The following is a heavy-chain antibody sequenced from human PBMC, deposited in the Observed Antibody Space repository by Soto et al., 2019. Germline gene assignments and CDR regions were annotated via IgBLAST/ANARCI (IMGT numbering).Heavy chain of an antibody. CDR2: INHSGST. V-gene: IGHV4-34*01. Sequence: QVQLQQWGAGLLKPSKTLSLTCAVYGGSFSGYYWSWIRQPPGKGLEWIGEINHSGSTNYNPSLKSRVTISVDTSKNQFSLKLSSVTAADTAVYYCARGRNLPKLAPDYRGQGTLVTVSS. J-gene: IGHJ4*02. CDR1: GGSFSGYY. CDR3: ARGRNLPKLAPDY. D-gene: IGHD1-7*01.